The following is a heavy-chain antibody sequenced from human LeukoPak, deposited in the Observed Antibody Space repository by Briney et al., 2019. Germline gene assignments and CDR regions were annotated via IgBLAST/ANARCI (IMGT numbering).Heavy chain of an antibody. CDR2: ISYDGSNK. Sequence: GGSLRLSCAASGFTFSSYAMHWVRQAPGKGLEWVAVISYDGSNKYYADSVKGRFTISRDNSKNTLYLQMNSLRAEDTAVYYCARDLSRYYGSSAFDIWGQGTMVTVSS. V-gene: IGHV3-30-3*01. CDR1: GFTFSSYA. CDR3: ARDLSRYYGSSAFDI. D-gene: IGHD3-10*01. J-gene: IGHJ3*02.